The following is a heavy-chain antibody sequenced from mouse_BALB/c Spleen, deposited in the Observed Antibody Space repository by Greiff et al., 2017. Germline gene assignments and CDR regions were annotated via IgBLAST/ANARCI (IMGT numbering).Heavy chain of an antibody. Sequence: QVQLQQSGAELVRPGASVTLSCKASGYTFTDYEMHWVKQTPVHGLEWIGAIDPETGGTAYNQKFKGKATLTADKSSSTAYMELRSLTSEDSAVYYCTREGITTNAMDYWGQGTSVTVSS. V-gene: IGHV1-15*01. D-gene: IGHD2-4*01. CDR2: IDPETGGT. CDR3: TREGITTNAMDY. J-gene: IGHJ4*01. CDR1: GYTFTDYE.